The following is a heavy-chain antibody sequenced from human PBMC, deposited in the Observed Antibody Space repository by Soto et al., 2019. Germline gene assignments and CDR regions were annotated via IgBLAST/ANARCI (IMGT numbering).Heavy chain of an antibody. CDR3: AKEGYGYCISTSCYPAIAFDY. Sequence: GGSLRLSCAASGFTFSSYGMHWVRQAPGKGLEWVAVISYDGSNKYYADSVKGRFTISRDNSKNTLYLQMNSLRAEDTAVYYCAKEGYGYCISTSCYPAIAFDYWGQGTLVTVSS. CDR1: GFTFSSYG. V-gene: IGHV3-30*18. D-gene: IGHD2-2*03. J-gene: IGHJ4*02. CDR2: ISYDGSNK.